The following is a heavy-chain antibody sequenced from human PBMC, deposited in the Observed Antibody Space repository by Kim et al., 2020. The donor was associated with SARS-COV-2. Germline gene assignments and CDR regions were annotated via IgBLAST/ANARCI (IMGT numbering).Heavy chain of an antibody. Sequence: YSPSLRSRVTISIDTSENRFSLKLTSVTAADTAVYYCARGTQTGTTSLTFGGQGTLVTVSS. V-gene: IGHV4-39*01. CDR3: ARGTQTGTTSLTF. J-gene: IGHJ4*02. D-gene: IGHD1-7*01.